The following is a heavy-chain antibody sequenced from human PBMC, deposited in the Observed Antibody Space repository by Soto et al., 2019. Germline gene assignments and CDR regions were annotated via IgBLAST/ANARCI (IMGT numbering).Heavy chain of an antibody. V-gene: IGHV1-3*01. CDR2: INAGNGNT. CDR1: GYTFTGYG. CDR3: ARAVAVAADFDY. Sequence: AAVMVSYTATGYTFTGYGMHLVRHAPGQRLEWMGWINAGNGNTKYSQKFQGRVTITRDTSASTAYMELSSLRSEDTAVYYCARAVAVAADFDYWGQGTLVTSPQ. D-gene: IGHD6-19*01. J-gene: IGHJ4*02.